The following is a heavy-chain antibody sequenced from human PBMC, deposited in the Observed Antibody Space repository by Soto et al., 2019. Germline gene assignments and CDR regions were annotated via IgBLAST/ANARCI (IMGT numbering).Heavy chain of an antibody. CDR1: GFTFSSYA. J-gene: IGHJ6*02. D-gene: IGHD4-17*01. CDR3: ARDLPPTVVTNYYYYGMDV. V-gene: IGHV3-23*01. Sequence: EVQLLESGGGLVQPGGSLRLSCAASGFTFSSYAMSWVRQAPGKGLEWVSAISGSGGSTYYADSVKGRFTISRDNAKNSLYLQMNSLRDEDTAVYYCARDLPPTVVTNYYYYGMDVWGQGTTVTVSS. CDR2: ISGSGGST.